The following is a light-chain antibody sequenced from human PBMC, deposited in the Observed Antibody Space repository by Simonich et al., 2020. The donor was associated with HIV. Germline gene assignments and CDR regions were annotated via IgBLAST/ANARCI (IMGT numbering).Light chain of an antibody. CDR3: CSYAGSYTFV. CDR2: DVR. J-gene: IGLJ3*02. CDR1: SSDVGGYNF. V-gene: IGLV2-11*01. Sequence: QSALTQPRSVSGSPGQSVTISCTGTSSDVGGYNFVSWCQQHPGKAPKLMIYDVRKRPSGVPDRFTGSKSGNTASLTISGLQAEDEADYYCCSYAGSYTFVFGGGTKLTVL.